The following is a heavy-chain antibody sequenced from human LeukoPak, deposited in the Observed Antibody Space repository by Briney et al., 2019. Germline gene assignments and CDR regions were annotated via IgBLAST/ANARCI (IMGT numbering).Heavy chain of an antibody. CDR3: AKDALKGTAMVYYFDY. J-gene: IGHJ4*02. D-gene: IGHD5-18*01. CDR1: GFTFSSYA. V-gene: IGHV3-23*01. Sequence: GGSLRLSXAASGFTFSSYAMSWVGQAPGKGLEWVSGISGSGGSTYYADSVKGRFTISRDNSKNTLYLQMNSLRAEDTAVYYCAKDALKGTAMVYYFDYWGQGTLVTVSS. CDR2: ISGSGGST.